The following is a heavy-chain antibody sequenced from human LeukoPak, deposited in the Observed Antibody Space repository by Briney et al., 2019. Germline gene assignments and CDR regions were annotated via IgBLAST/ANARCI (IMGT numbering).Heavy chain of an antibody. D-gene: IGHD6-19*01. CDR3: ARDQAGTFDY. V-gene: IGHV4-38-2*02. CDR2: IYYSGST. Sequence: SETLSLTCTVSGYSISSGYYWGWIRQPPGKGLEWIGYIYYSGSTNYNPSLKSRVTISVDTSKNQFSLKLSSVTAADTAVYYCARDQAGTFDYWGQGTLVTVSS. J-gene: IGHJ4*02. CDR1: GYSISSGYY.